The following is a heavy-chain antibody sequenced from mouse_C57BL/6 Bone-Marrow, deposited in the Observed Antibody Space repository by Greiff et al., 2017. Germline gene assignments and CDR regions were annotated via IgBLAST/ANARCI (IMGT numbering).Heavy chain of an antibody. CDR1: GYTFTGYG. V-gene: IGHV1-58*01. CDR2: IYIGNGYT. Sequence: EVQLQQSGAELVRPGSSVKMSCKTSGYTFTGYGINWVKQRTGQGLEWIGYIYIGNGYTKYNEKFKGKATLTTDPSSSTAYMQLSSLTSEDSAIYFCARLTGTLGYWGQGTTLTVSS. CDR3: ARLTGTLGY. J-gene: IGHJ2*01. D-gene: IGHD4-1*01.